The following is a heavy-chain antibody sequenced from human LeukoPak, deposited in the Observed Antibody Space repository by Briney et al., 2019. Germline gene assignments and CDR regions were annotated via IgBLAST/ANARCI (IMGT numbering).Heavy chain of an antibody. CDR2: IYYSGST. CDR3: ARVRRSGSSAEYFQH. V-gene: IGHV4-31*03. J-gene: IGHJ1*01. CDR1: GGSISSGGYY. Sequence: SETLSLTCTVSGGSISSGGYYWSWIRQHPGKGLEWIGYIYYSGSTYYNPSLKSRVTISVDTSKNQFSLKLSSVTAADTAVYYCARVRRSGSSAEYFQHWGQGTLVTVSS. D-gene: IGHD3-10*01.